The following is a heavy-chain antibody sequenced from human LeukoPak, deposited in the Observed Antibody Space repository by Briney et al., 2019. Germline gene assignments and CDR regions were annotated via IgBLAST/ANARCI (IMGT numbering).Heavy chain of an antibody. CDR1: GFTFSSYS. CDR3: ARATDGDYVPY. V-gene: IGHV3-21*01. Sequence: GRSPRLSCAASGFTFSSYSMNWVRQAPGKGLEWVSSISSSSSYINYADSVKGRFTISRDNAKNSLYLQMNSLRAEDTAVYYCARATDGDYVPYWGQGTLVTVSS. CDR2: ISSSSSYI. J-gene: IGHJ4*02. D-gene: IGHD4-17*01.